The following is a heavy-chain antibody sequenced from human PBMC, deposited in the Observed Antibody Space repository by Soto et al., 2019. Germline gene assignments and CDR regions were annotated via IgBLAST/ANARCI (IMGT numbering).Heavy chain of an antibody. J-gene: IGHJ4*02. Sequence: EVQLVESGGGPVMPGGSLRLSCAASGFAFNTYSMNWVRQDPGKGLEWVAFITRSSSYIYYADSVRGRFTRSRDNAKNSLYLQMNSLRAEDTAIYYCARDDGWLILDYWGQGTLVTVSS. D-gene: IGHD6-19*01. CDR3: ARDDGWLILDY. V-gene: IGHV3-21*06. CDR1: GFAFNTYS. CDR2: ITRSSSYI.